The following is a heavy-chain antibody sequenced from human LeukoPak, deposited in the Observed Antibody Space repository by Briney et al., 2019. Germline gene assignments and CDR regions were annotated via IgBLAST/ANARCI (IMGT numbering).Heavy chain of an antibody. J-gene: IGHJ4*02. CDR3: ARDGRRYYYDSRGYPGMPYYFDY. Sequence: SETLSLTCAVYGGSFSGYYWSWIRQPPGKGLEWIGEINHSGSTNYNPSLKSRVTISVDTSKNQFSLKLSSVTAADTAVYYCARDGRRYYYDSRGYPGMPYYFDYWGQGTLVTVSS. V-gene: IGHV4-34*01. D-gene: IGHD3-22*01. CDR2: INHSGST. CDR1: GGSFSGYY.